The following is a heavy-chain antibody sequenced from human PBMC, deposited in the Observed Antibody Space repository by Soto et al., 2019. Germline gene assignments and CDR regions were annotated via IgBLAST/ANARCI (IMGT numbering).Heavy chain of an antibody. D-gene: IGHD3-9*01. Sequence: GASVKVSCKASGYTFTSYYMHWVRQAPGQGLEWMGIINPSGGSTSYAQKFQGRVTMTRDTSTSTVYMELSSLRSEDTAVYYCARDSLPTYYDILTGYPPLDYWGQGTLVTVSS. CDR2: INPSGGST. V-gene: IGHV1-46*01. CDR1: GYTFTSYY. CDR3: ARDSLPTYYDILTGYPPLDY. J-gene: IGHJ4*02.